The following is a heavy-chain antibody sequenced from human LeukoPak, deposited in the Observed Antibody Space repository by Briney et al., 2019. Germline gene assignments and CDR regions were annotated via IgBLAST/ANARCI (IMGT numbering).Heavy chain of an antibody. V-gene: IGHV3-7*01. Sequence: PGGSLRLSCAASGFTFSSYWMSWVRQAPGKGLEWVANIKQDGSEKYYVDSVKGRFTISRDNAKNSLYLQMNSLRAEDTAVYYCARAGSSSPGYYYYMDVWGKGTTVTVSS. CDR3: ARAGSSSPGYYYYMDV. J-gene: IGHJ6*03. CDR2: IKQDGSEK. CDR1: GFTFSSYW. D-gene: IGHD6-6*01.